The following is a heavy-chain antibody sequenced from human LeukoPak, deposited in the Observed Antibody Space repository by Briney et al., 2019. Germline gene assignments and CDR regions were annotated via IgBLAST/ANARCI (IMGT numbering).Heavy chain of an antibody. J-gene: IGHJ4*02. Sequence: GGSLRLSCAASGFTVSSNYMSWVRQAPGKGLEWVSVIYSGGSTYYADSVKGRFTISRDNSKNTLYLQMNSLRAEDTAVYYCARDHAPNSSGPLDYWGQGTLVTVSS. CDR2: IYSGGST. D-gene: IGHD3-22*01. CDR3: ARDHAPNSSGPLDY. CDR1: GFTVSSNY. V-gene: IGHV3-53*05.